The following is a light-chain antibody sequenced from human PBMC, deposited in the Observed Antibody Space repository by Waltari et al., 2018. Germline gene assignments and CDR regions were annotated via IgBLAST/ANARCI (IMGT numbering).Light chain of an antibody. CDR3: ALYMGSGIWV. CDR1: YGSLSTPSY. J-gene: IGLJ3*02. CDR2: KAN. Sequence: QPVVTQEPSLSVSLGGTVTLTCAFRYGSLSTPSYPTWYQQTPGQAPRTRVYKANARSSGVPDRFSGSILGNTAALTITGAQADDESDYYCALYMGSGIWVFGGGTRLTVL. V-gene: IGLV8-61*01.